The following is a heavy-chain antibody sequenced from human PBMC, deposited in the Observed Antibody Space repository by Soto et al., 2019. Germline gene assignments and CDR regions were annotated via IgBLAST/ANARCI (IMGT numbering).Heavy chain of an antibody. D-gene: IGHD3-10*01. CDR1: GFTFSSYG. CDR3: AKDYGSVSFDY. CDR2: ISYDGSNK. V-gene: IGHV3-30*18. J-gene: IGHJ4*02. Sequence: QVQLVESGGGVVQPGRSLRLSCAASGFTFSSYGMHWVRQAPGKGLEWVAVISYDGSNKYCADSVKGRFTISRDNSKNTLYLQMNSLRAEDTAVYYCAKDYGSVSFDYWGQGTLVTVSS.